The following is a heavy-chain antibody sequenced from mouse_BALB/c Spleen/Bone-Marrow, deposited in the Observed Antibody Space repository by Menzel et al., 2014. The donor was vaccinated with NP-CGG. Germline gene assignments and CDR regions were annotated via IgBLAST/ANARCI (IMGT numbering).Heavy chain of an antibody. CDR1: GFTFTDYY. Sequence: EVKLQESGGGSVQPGGSLRLSCATSGFTFTDYYRSWVRQPPGKALEWLGFIRNKAKGYTTDYSASVKGRFTISRDNSQRILYLQMNTLRAEDSATYYCARDENVGIYWYFDVWGAGTTVIVSS. CDR2: IRNKAKGYTT. J-gene: IGHJ1*01. CDR3: ARDENVGIYWYFDV. V-gene: IGHV7-3*02.